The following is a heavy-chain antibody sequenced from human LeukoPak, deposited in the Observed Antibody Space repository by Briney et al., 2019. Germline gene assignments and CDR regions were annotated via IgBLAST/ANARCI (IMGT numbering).Heavy chain of an antibody. J-gene: IGHJ4*02. Sequence: ASVKVSCKASGYTFSAYHIHWVRQAPGQGLEWMGWINPNSGGTNFAPKFHGRVSMTRDTSLSTAYMELSSLRSDDTAVYYCARVYSGYDYWGQGTLVTVSS. CDR1: GYTFSAYH. CDR3: ARVYSGYDY. V-gene: IGHV1-2*02. D-gene: IGHD5-12*01. CDR2: INPNSGGT.